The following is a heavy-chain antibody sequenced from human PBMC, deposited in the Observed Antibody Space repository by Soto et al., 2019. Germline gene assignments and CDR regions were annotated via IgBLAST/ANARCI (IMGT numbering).Heavy chain of an antibody. Sequence: QVQLVQSGAGVKKPGSSVKVSCKASGGTFSRYTFTWVRQAPGQGLEWMGRIIPILDKPNYAQNFQGRHTSHAEKPTRTANXXXPXXSYDDTSVYYRATHLLGVLVLGTTPPRGDKYGWHAWGQGTTVTVPS. D-gene: IGHD2-15*01. CDR3: ATHLLGVLVLGTTPPRGDKYGWHA. V-gene: IGHV1-69*02. CDR2: IIPILDKP. CDR1: GGTFSRYT. J-gene: IGHJ6*02.